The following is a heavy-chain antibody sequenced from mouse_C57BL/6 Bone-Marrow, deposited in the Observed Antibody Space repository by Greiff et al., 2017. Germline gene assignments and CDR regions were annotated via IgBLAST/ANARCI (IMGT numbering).Heavy chain of an antibody. CDR1: GYTFTSYW. CDR3: ARDYYGSSMFAY. D-gene: IGHD1-1*01. V-gene: IGHV1-50*01. J-gene: IGHJ3*01. Sequence: VQLQQPGAELVKPGASVKLSCKASGYTFTSYWMQWVKQRPGQGLEWIGEIDPSASYTNYNQKFKGKATLTVDTSSSTAYMQLSSLTSEDSAVYYCARDYYGSSMFAYWGQGTLVTVSA. CDR2: IDPSASYT.